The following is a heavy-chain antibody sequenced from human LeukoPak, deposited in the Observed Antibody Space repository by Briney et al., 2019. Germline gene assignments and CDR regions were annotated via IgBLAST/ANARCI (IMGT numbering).Heavy chain of an antibody. D-gene: IGHD2-2*01. CDR1: GFSFSSSW. Sequence: GGSLRLSCAASGFSFSSSWMHWVRQAPGKGLVWVSRMNSDGSITTYADSVKGRFTISRDNAKNTLYQQMNSLRAEDTAVYYCTRGQMPEGLFYWGQGSLVTVSS. J-gene: IGHJ4*02. CDR2: MNSDGSIT. CDR3: TRGQMPEGLFY. V-gene: IGHV3-74*01.